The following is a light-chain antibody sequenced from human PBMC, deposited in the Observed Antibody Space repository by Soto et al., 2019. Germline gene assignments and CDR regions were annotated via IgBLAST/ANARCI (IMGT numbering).Light chain of an antibody. J-gene: IGKJ1*01. CDR1: QSISGW. V-gene: IGKV1-5*01. CDR3: QHPHTYAEG. CDR2: DVS. Sequence: QRNQAASTRAATVGGGVSRDCGASQSISGWLAWYQQKPGKAPKLLIYDVSSLESVVPSRFSGSGCATDSTLPLSRPHPQDFAPHYCQHPHTYAEGFAQGTQLDIK.